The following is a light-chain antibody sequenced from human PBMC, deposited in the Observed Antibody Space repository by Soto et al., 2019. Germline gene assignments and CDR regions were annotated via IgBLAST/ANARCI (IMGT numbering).Light chain of an antibody. V-gene: IGKV1-5*03. CDR1: QSISVW. CDR3: QQYTNYPYA. CDR2: RAS. Sequence: DIHMTQSPSTLSASVRDRVTITCRASQSISVWLAWYQQKPGKAPKLLIYRASILETGVPSRFSGSGSGTEFTLTISSLQPDDFATYYCQQYTNYPYAFRQGTKLEIK. J-gene: IGKJ2*01.